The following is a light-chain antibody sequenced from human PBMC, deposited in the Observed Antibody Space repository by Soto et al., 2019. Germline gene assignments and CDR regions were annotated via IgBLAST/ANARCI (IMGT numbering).Light chain of an antibody. CDR2: EVS. J-gene: IGLJ2*01. CDR1: SSDVGGYNY. Sequence: QSALTQPHSVSGSPGQSVTISCTGTSSDVGGYNYVSWYQHHPGKAPKLMIYEVSNRPSGVSNRFSGSKSGNTASLTISGLQAEDEADYYCSSYTSSSTPHVVFGGGTQLTVL. CDR3: SSYTSSSTPHVV. V-gene: IGLV2-14*01.